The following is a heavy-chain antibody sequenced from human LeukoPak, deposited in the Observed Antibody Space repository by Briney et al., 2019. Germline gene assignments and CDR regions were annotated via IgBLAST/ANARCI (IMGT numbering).Heavy chain of an antibody. CDR2: IGYDGSNQ. V-gene: IGHV3-30*02. Sequence: GGSLRLSCAPSGFTFSSYGMHWVRQAPGKGLEWVAFIGYDGSNQYYADSVKGRFTISRDNSKNTLYLQMNSLRAEDTAVYYCAKDSSLTGYYNDGWFDPWGQGTLVTVSS. CDR3: AKDSSLTGYYNDGWFDP. CDR1: GFTFSSYG. J-gene: IGHJ5*02. D-gene: IGHD3-9*01.